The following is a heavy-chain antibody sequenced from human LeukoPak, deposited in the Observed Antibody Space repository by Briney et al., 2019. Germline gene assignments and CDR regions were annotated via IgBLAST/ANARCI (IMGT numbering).Heavy chain of an antibody. J-gene: IGHJ6*03. CDR2: IYYSGST. Sequence: SETLSLTCTVSGGSISSYYWSWIRQPPGKGLEWIGYIYYSGSTNYNPSLKSRVTISVDTSKNQFSLKLSSVTAADTAVYYCARDEGYGDYYYYMDVWGKGTTVTVSS. V-gene: IGHV4-59*01. CDR3: ARDEGYGDYYYYMDV. CDR1: GGSISSYY. D-gene: IGHD4-17*01.